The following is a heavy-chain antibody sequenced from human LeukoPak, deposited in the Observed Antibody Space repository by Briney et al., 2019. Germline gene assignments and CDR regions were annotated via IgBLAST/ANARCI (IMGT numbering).Heavy chain of an antibody. V-gene: IGHV3-30*18. CDR3: AKDGRVGRDGYCSA. CDR2: ISYDGSNK. D-gene: IGHD2-15*01. CDR1: GFTFSSYG. Sequence: GGSLRLSCAASGFTFSSYGMHWVRQAPGKGLEWVAVISYDGSNKYYADSVKGRFTISRDNSKNTLYLQMNSLRAEDTAVYYCAKDGRVGRDGYCSAWGQGTLVTVSS. J-gene: IGHJ5*02.